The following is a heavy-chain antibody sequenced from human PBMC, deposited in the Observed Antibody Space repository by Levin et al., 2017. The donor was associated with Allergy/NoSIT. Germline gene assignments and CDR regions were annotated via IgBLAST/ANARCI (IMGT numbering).Heavy chain of an antibody. D-gene: IGHD3-16*01. Sequence: PGGSLRLSCAASGFTFSDFYMSWIRQAPGKGLEWVSYISSSGSNIYYADSVKGRFTISRDNAKKSLFLQMNGLRADDTAVYYCVRDEIDSVEGAYSYGMDVSGRGTTVTVSS. J-gene: IGHJ6*02. CDR2: ISSSGSNI. V-gene: IGHV3-11*01. CDR1: GFTFSDFY. CDR3: VRDEIDSVEGAYSYGMDV.